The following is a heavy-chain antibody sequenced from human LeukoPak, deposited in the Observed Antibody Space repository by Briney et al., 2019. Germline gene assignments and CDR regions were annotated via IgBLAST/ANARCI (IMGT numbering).Heavy chain of an antibody. CDR3: ARGRELLRDAFDI. D-gene: IGHD1-26*01. J-gene: IGHJ3*02. V-gene: IGHV1-69*13. Sequence: SVKVSCKASGYTFTSYGISWVRQAPGQGLEWMGGIIPIFGTANHAQKFQGRVTITADESTSTAYMELSSLRSEDTAVYYCARGRELLRDAFDIWGQGTMVTVSS. CDR2: IIPIFGTA. CDR1: GYTFTSYG.